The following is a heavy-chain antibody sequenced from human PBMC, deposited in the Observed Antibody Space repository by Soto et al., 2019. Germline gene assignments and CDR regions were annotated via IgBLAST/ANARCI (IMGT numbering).Heavy chain of an antibody. V-gene: IGHV1-69*12. CDR2: IMPIFRTA. CDR3: ARDQDRPHLGGNYYYIMDV. CDR1: GGTFSTAA. D-gene: IGHD3-3*02. J-gene: IGHJ6*02. Sequence: QVQVEQSGAEVKKPGSSVKVSCKASGGTFSTAAISWVRQAPGQGLEWMGGIMPIFRTADYAQKFQGRVTITADESTSTAYLELRGLSSEDTAFYYCARDQDRPHLGGNYYYIMDVCGQGTTVTVSS.